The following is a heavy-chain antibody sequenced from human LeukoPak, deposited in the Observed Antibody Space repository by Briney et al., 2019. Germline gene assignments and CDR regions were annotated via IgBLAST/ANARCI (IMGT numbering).Heavy chain of an antibody. Sequence: PGGSLRLSCAASGFTFSNAWMSWVRQAPGKGLEWVSPISSSSSYIYYADSVKGRFTISRDNAKNSLYLQMNSLRAEDTAVYYCARGLAIQLWLGAYYYYYMDVWGKGTTVTVSS. CDR1: GFTFSNAW. CDR3: ARGLAIQLWLGAYYYYYMDV. CDR2: ISSSSSYI. J-gene: IGHJ6*03. D-gene: IGHD5-18*01. V-gene: IGHV3-21*01.